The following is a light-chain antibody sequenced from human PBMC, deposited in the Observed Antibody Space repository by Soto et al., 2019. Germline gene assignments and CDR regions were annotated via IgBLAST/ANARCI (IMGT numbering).Light chain of an antibody. CDR3: LQVNSYPLT. V-gene: IGKV1-9*01. J-gene: IGKJ4*01. CDR2: AAS. CDR1: QGISSY. Sequence: DIQLTQSPSFLSASVGDRVTITCRANQGISSYLAWYQVKPGRAPKLLIYAASTLQSGVPSRFNGSGSGTEFTLTISSLQPEDFATYYCLQVNSYPLTFGGGTKVEIK.